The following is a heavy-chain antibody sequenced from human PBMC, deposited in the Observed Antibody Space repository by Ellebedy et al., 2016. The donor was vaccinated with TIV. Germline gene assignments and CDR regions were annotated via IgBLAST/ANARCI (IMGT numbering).Heavy chain of an antibody. D-gene: IGHD5-24*01. CDR1: GYSFASYW. CDR3: ATQLERRGGASS. CDR2: INPSDSDT. Sequence: PGGSLRLSCKGSGYSFASYWNSWVRQMPGKGLEWMGKINPSDSDTNYSPSFQGHVSFSADTSISTAYLQWSGLKASDTAMYYCATQLERRGGASSWGQGTLVTVSS. J-gene: IGHJ5*02. V-gene: IGHV5-10-1*01.